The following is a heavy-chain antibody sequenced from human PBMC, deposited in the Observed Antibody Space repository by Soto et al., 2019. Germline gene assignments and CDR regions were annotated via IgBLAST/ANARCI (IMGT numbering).Heavy chain of an antibody. D-gene: IGHD4-17*01. V-gene: IGHV1-69*04. CDR2: IIPILGIA. Sequence: GASVKVSCKASGGTFSSYTISWVRQAPGQGLEWMERIIPILGIANYAQKFQGRVTITADKSTSTAYMELSSLRSEDTAVYYCARDLPHTPLTTVTTNNWFDPWGQGTLVTVSS. J-gene: IGHJ5*02. CDR3: ARDLPHTPLTTVTTNNWFDP. CDR1: GGTFSSYT.